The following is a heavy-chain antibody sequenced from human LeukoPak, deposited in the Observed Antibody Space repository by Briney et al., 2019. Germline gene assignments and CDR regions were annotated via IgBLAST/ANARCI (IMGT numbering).Heavy chain of an antibody. CDR1: GGSFSGYY. Sequence: SETLSLTCAVHGGSFSGYYYNWVRQSPGKGLEWIGHVNHNGKTNYNPSLKSRVTISVDTSKNQFSLKLRPVTAADTAVYYCVRILRGVIVTSFDYWGQGILVTVSS. V-gene: IGHV4-34*01. CDR2: VNHNGKT. CDR3: VRILRGVIVTSFDY. J-gene: IGHJ4*02. D-gene: IGHD3-10*01.